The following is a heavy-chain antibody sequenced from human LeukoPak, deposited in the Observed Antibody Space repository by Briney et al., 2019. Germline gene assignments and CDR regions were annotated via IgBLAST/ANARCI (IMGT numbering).Heavy chain of an antibody. V-gene: IGHV1-18*04. J-gene: IGHJ4*02. CDR3: TRSDIVVVPAANFY. CDR1: GYTFTSYG. Sequence: ASVKVSCKASGYTFTSYGISWVRQAPGQGLEWMGWISAYNGNTNYAQKLQGRVTMTTDTSTSTAYMELSSLRSEDTAVYYCTRSDIVVVPAANFYWGQGTLVTVSS. D-gene: IGHD2-2*01. CDR2: ISAYNGNT.